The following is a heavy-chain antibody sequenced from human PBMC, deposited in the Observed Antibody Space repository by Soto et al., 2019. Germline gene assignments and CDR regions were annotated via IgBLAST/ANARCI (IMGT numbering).Heavy chain of an antibody. Sequence: EVQLVESGGGLXXXXGSLKLSCKTSGFIFSDLAVHWVRQASGKGLEWVGRIAGKSEDYVTSYGESVRGRFSISRDDSKKTDYLQMNSLKTEDTAVFYCAKYSGTASIPAALGQGTLVIVSS. D-gene: IGHD1-26*01. CDR2: IAGKSEDYVT. J-gene: IGHJ5*01. CDR3: AKYSGTASIPAA. V-gene: IGHV3-73*02. CDR1: GFIFSDLA.